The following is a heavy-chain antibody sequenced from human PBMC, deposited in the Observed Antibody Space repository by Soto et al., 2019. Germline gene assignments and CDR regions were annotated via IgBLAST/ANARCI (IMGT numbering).Heavy chain of an antibody. J-gene: IGHJ4*02. D-gene: IGHD6-19*01. CDR3: ARHVDFGSGLVGLVDN. V-gene: IGHV5-51*01. Sequence: PGESLKISCKGSGYSFTSYWIGWVRQMPGKGLEWMGIIYPGDSDTRYSPSFQGQVTISADKSISTAYLQWSSLKASDTAMYYCARHVDFGSGLVGLVDNWGQGTLVTVSS. CDR2: IYPGDSDT. CDR1: GYSFTSYW.